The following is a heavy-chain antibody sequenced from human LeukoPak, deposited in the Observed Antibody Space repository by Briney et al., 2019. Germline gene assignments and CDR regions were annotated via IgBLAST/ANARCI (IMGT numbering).Heavy chain of an antibody. CDR1: GFTFSSYA. J-gene: IGHJ5*02. CDR2: ISGSGGST. Sequence: PGGSLRLSCAASGFTFSSYAMSWVRQAPGKGLEWVSAISGSGGSTYYADSVKGRFTISRDNSKNTLYLQMNSLRAEDTAVYYCARDLSYCGGDCYFGWFDPWGQGTLVTVSS. V-gene: IGHV3-23*01. D-gene: IGHD2-21*02. CDR3: ARDLSYCGGDCYFGWFDP.